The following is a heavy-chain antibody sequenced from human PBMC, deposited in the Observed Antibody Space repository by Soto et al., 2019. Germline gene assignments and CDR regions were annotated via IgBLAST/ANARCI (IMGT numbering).Heavy chain of an antibody. CDR3: ARDPFRGPKYDSYSYGMDV. CDR1: GASISSGDYY. D-gene: IGHD2-2*01. Sequence: SETLSLTCTVSGASISSGDYYWSWIRQPPGKGLEWIGYIYYSGSTYYNPSLKSRVTISLDTSKSQFSLNLSSVPAADTAVSYCARDPFRGPKYDSYSYGMDVWGQGTTVTVSS. V-gene: IGHV4-30-4*01. CDR2: IYYSGST. J-gene: IGHJ6*02.